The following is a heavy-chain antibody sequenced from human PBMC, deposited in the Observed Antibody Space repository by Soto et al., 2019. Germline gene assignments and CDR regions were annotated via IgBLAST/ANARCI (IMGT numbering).Heavy chain of an antibody. CDR2: IYHSGST. CDR1: GGSISSSNW. Sequence: QVQLQESGPGLVKPSGTLSLTCAVSGGSISSSNWWSWVRQPPGKGLEWIGEIYHSGSTNYNPSLKSRVTISVDKSKNQFSLKLSSVTAADTAVYYCARDSYYYDSSGFTLPNWFDPWGQGTLVTVSS. D-gene: IGHD3-22*01. V-gene: IGHV4-4*02. CDR3: ARDSYYYDSSGFTLPNWFDP. J-gene: IGHJ5*02.